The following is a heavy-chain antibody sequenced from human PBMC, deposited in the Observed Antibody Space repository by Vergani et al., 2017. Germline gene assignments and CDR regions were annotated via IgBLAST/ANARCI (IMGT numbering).Heavy chain of an antibody. CDR3: ARVGYYYYGMDV. V-gene: IGHV3-9*01. CDR2: ISWNSGAV. CDR1: GITFWKFG. J-gene: IGHJ6*02. Sequence: EVDLVESGGGLAQPGGSLRLSCEASGITFWKFGMHWVRQGPGKGLEWVSGISWNSGAVDYADSVRGRFTISRDNAKNSLFLEMNSLRAEDTAVYYCARVGYYYYGMDVWGQGTTVTVSS.